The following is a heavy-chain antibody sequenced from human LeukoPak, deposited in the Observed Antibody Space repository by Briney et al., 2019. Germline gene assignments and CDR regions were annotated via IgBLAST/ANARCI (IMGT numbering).Heavy chain of an antibody. J-gene: IGHJ5*02. CDR3: AKETPNTGWFDP. CDR2: INPSGDGT. CDR1: GHTFTTYY. D-gene: IGHD1-14*01. V-gene: IGHV1-46*01. Sequence: ASVKVSCKASGHTFTTYYVHLVRQAPGQGLEWMGVINPSGDGTNYPQRFQGRVTLTRGTSTSTVYMELSSLRSEDTAIYYCAKETPNTGWFDPWGQGTLVTVSS.